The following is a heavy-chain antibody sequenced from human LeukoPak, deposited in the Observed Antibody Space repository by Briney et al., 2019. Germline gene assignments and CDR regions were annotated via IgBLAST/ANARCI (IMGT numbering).Heavy chain of an antibody. Sequence: ASVKVSCKASGYTFTGYYMHWVRQAPGQGLEWMGWINPNSGGTNYAQKFQGRVTMTRDTSISTAYMELSRLRSDDTAVYYCASFGVVVVAATPSWFDPWGQGTLVTVSS. V-gene: IGHV1-2*02. J-gene: IGHJ5*02. CDR1: GYTFTGYY. D-gene: IGHD2-15*01. CDR3: ASFGVVVVAATPSWFDP. CDR2: INPNSGGT.